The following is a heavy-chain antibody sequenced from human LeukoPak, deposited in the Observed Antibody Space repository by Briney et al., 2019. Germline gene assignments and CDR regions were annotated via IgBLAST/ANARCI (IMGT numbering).Heavy chain of an antibody. CDR1: GFTFSSYS. J-gene: IGHJ4*02. V-gene: IGHV3-48*01. D-gene: IGHD3-16*02. CDR3: ARGKGWNDYVWGSYRWTLDY. Sequence: GGSLRLSCAASGFTFSSYSMNWVRQAPGKGLEWVSYISSSSSTIYYADSVKGRFTISRDNAKNSLYLQMNSLRAEDTAVYYCARGKGWNDYVWGSYRWTLDYWGQGTLVTVSS. CDR2: ISSSSSTI.